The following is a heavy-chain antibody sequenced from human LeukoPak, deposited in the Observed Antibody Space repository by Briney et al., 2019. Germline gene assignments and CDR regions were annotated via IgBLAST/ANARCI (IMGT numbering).Heavy chain of an antibody. D-gene: IGHD2-2*01. CDR3: ARRRVGFGYYCSSTSCSYYFDY. V-gene: IGHV4-34*01. Sequence: SETLSLTCAVYGGSFSGYYWSWIRQPPGKGLEWIGEINHSGSTNYNPSLKSRVTISVDTSKSQFSLKLSSVTAADTAVYYCARRRVGFGYYCSSTSCSYYFDYWGQGTLVTVSS. CDR1: GGSFSGYY. J-gene: IGHJ4*02. CDR2: INHSGST.